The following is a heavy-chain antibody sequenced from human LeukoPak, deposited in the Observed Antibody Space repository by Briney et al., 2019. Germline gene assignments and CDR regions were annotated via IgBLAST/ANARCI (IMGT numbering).Heavy chain of an antibody. CDR3: AKVKTYDSSGYYSHCFDN. J-gene: IGHJ4*02. Sequence: GGSLRLSCVASGFTFSNYAMGWVRQAPGKGLEWVSVMSASIGSPYYGASVKGRFTISRDNSKNTQYLQMNNLRVEDTAVYFCAKVKTYDSSGYYSHCFDNWGQGTLVTVSS. CDR2: MSASIGSP. CDR1: GFTFSNYA. V-gene: IGHV3-23*01. D-gene: IGHD3-22*01.